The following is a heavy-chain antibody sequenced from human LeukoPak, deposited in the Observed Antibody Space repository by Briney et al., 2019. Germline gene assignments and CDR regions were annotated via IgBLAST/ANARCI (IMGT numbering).Heavy chain of an antibody. V-gene: IGHV7-4-1*02. CDR1: GYTFSNYA. CDR2: INTNTGIP. D-gene: IGHD2-2*01. J-gene: IGHJ4*02. Sequence: ASVKVSCKASGYTFSNYAINWVRQAPGQGLEWMGWINTNTGIPTYAQGFTGRFVFSLDTSVSTAYLQISSLKAEDTAVYYCARYCSSTSCPLAFDYWGQGTLVTVSS. CDR3: ARYCSSTSCPLAFDY.